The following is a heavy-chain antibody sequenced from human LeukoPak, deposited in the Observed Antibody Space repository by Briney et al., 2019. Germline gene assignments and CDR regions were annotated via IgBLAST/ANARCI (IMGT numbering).Heavy chain of an antibody. J-gene: IGHJ4*02. V-gene: IGHV3-7*01. D-gene: IGHD2/OR15-2a*01. Sequence: GGSLRLSCATSGFTFSSNWMSWVRHVPGRGLDWVANIKPDGSAGYYAASVKGRFTVSRDNAKNSLYLQMNSLRVEDTAVYYCVSFYETYWGRGTLVTVSS. CDR3: VSFYETY. CDR2: IKPDGSAG. CDR1: GFTFSSNW.